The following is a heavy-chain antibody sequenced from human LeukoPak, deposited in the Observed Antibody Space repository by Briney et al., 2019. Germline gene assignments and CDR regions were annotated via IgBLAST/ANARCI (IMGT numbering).Heavy chain of an antibody. CDR2: IAYDGDTK. CDR3: ARAGTYDGYKVLDS. D-gene: IGHD5-24*01. V-gene: IGHV3-11*01. Sequence: MPGGSLRLSCEASRFVFTNYYMSWVRQAPGKGLDWIATIAYDGDTKYSADSAEGRFTISRDNAKNSLSLQMNSLRAEDTAVYFCARAGTYDGYKVLDSWGQGTLVTVSS. CDR1: RFVFTNYY. J-gene: IGHJ5*01.